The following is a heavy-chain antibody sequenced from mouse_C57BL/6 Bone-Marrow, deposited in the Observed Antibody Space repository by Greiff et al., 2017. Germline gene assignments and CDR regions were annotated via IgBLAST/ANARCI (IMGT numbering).Heavy chain of an antibody. CDR2: IRSKSSNYAT. D-gene: IGHD2-4*01. Sequence: EVKLQESGGGLVQPKGSLKLSCAASGFTFNTYAMHWVRQAPGKGLEWVARIRSKSSNYATYYADSVKDRFTISRDDSQSMLYLQMNNLKTEDTAMYYCVRETNYDYPLGYFDVWGTGTTVTVSS. J-gene: IGHJ1*03. CDR1: GFTFNTYA. CDR3: VRETNYDYPLGYFDV. V-gene: IGHV10-3*01.